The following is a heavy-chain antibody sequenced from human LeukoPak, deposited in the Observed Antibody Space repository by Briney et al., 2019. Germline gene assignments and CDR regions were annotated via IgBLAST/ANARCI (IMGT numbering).Heavy chain of an antibody. D-gene: IGHD4-17*01. CDR2: ISYDGSNK. V-gene: IGHV3-30-3*01. CDR3: ARDPTVTDYYYYGMDV. J-gene: IGHJ6*02. CDR1: GFTFSSYA. Sequence: GGSLRLSCAASGFTFSSYAMHWVRQAPGKGLEWVAVISYDGSNKYYADSVKGRFTISRDNSKNTLYLQMNSLRAEDTAVYYCARDPTVTDYYYYGMDVWGQGTTVTVSS.